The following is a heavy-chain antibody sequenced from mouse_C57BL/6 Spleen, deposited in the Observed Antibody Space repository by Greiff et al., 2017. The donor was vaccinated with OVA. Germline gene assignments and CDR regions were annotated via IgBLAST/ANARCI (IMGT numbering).Heavy chain of an antibody. Sequence: VQLQQSGAELARPGASVKMSCKASGYTFTSYTMHWVKQRPGQGLEWIGYINPSSGYTKYNQKFKDKATLTADKSSSTAYMQLSSLTSEDSAVYYCAREGQLRLPYAMDYWGQGTSVTVSS. CDR1: GYTFTSYT. V-gene: IGHV1-4*01. CDR2: INPSSGYT. D-gene: IGHD3-2*02. CDR3: AREGQLRLPYAMDY. J-gene: IGHJ4*01.